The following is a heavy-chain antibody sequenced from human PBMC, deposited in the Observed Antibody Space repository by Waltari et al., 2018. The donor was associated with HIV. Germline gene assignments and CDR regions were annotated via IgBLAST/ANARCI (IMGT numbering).Heavy chain of an antibody. CDR2: IYDSRKT. J-gene: IGHJ4*02. CDR3: AREFCTTTSCFFDF. CDR1: GGSISSGGYY. D-gene: IGHD2-2*01. V-gene: IGHV4-31*02. Sequence: QVQLQESGPGLVKPSQILSLTCSVSGGSISSGGYYLSWIRQHPGKSLEWIGYIYDSRKTYYNPSLKSRTIMSIDTSKNQFSLKLHSVTAADTAVYYCAREFCTTTSCFFDFWGQGNLVTVSS.